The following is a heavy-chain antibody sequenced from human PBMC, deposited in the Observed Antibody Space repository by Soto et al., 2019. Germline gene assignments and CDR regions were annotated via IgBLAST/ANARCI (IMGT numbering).Heavy chain of an antibody. CDR1: GGSISSGDYY. CDR3: RGWYPHYYYYGMDV. V-gene: IGHV4-30-4*01. J-gene: IGHJ6*02. D-gene: IGHD2-15*01. Sequence: TLSLTCTVSGGSISSGDYYWSWIRQPPGKGLEWIGYIYYSGSTYYNPSLKSRVTISVDTSKNQFSLKLSSVTAADTAVYYCRGWYPHYYYYGMDVWGQGTTVTVSS. CDR2: IYYSGST.